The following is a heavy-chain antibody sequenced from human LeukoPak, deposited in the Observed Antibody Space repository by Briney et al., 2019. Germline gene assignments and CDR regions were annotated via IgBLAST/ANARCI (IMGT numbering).Heavy chain of an antibody. CDR3: ARMASSTSCHDY. CDR2: IYTSGST. J-gene: IGHJ4*02. V-gene: IGHV4-61*02. CDR1: GGSISSGDYY. Sequence: SETLSLTCTVSGGSISSGDYYWSWIRQPAGKGLEWIGRIYTSGSTNYNPSLKSRVTMSVDTSKNQFSLKLSSVTAADTAVYYCARMASSTSCHDYWGQGTLVTVSS. D-gene: IGHD2-2*01.